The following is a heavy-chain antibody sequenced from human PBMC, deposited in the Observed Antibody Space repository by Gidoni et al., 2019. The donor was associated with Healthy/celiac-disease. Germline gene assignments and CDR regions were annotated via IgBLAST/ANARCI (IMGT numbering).Heavy chain of an antibody. Sequence: QVQLVQSGAEVKKPGSSVKVSCKDSGGTFSSYAISWVRQAPGQGLEWMGRIIPILGIANYAQKFQGRVTITADKSTSTAYMELSSLRSEDTAVYYCARVQVYSYGATGYGMDVWGQGTTVTVSS. V-gene: IGHV1-69*04. J-gene: IGHJ6*02. CDR3: ARVQVYSYGATGYGMDV. CDR2: IIPILGIA. CDR1: GGTFSSYA. D-gene: IGHD5-18*01.